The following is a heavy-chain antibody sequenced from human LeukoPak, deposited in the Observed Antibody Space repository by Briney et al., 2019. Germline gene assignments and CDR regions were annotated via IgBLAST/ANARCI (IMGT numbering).Heavy chain of an antibody. CDR1: GFIFSNAW. CDR2: IKSKTDGGTT. CDR3: TTDLKIEYSSSSWFQH. D-gene: IGHD6-6*01. V-gene: IGHV3-15*07. Sequence: PGGSLRLSCAASGFIFSNAWMNWVRQAPGKGLEWVGRIKSKTDGGTTDYVAPVKGRFTISRDDSQNTLFLQMNSLKTEDTAVYYCTTDLKIEYSSSSWFQHWGQGTLVTVSS. J-gene: IGHJ1*01.